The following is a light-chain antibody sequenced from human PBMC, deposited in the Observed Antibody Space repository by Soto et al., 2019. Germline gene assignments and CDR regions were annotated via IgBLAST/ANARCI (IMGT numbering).Light chain of an antibody. CDR3: QQYDTYWT. CDR1: QSRNNW. CDR2: KAS. Sequence: DIQMTQSPSTLSASVGDRVTITCRASQSRNNWLAWYQQKPGKAPKLLIYKASNLDIGVPSRFSGRGSGTEFTLTISSLQPDDCATYYFQQYDTYWTFGQGNKVEI. J-gene: IGKJ1*01. V-gene: IGKV1-5*03.